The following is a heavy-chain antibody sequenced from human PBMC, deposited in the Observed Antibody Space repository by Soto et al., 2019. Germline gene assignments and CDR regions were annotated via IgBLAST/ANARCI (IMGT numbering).Heavy chain of an antibody. CDR1: GGTFSSYA. J-gene: IGHJ6*04. Sequence: ASVNVSFKASGGTFSSYAISWARQAPGQGLEWMGGIIPIFGTANYAQKFQGRVTITADESTSTAYMELSSLRSEDTAVYYCARDEYGSGRYYCFYGKGVWGEGTTVTDSS. CDR3: ARDEYGSGRYYCFYGKGV. CDR2: IIPIFGTA. V-gene: IGHV1-69*01. D-gene: IGHD3-10*01.